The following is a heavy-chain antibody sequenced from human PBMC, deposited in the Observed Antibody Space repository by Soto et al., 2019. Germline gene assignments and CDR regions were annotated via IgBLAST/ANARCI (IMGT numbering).Heavy chain of an antibody. V-gene: IGHV3-48*01. D-gene: IGHD1-26*01. CDR3: AKRGSGSQFDF. Sequence: GGSLRLSCAASGFTFSSYSMNWVRQAPGKGLEWVSYISSSSSTIYYADSVKGRFTISRDNAKNSLYLQMNSLRAEDTAVYYCAKRGSGSQFDFWGQGTLVTVSA. J-gene: IGHJ4*02. CDR1: GFTFSSYS. CDR2: ISSSSSTI.